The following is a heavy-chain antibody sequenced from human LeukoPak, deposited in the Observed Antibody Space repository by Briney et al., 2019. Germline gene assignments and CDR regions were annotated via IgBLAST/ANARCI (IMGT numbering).Heavy chain of an antibody. CDR3: AKNGDRGAYCTGGTCYPYFYYYMDV. J-gene: IGHJ6*03. Sequence: LPGGTLRLSCAASGITFSSYGMSWVRQAPGKGLEWVSSISSTGGTTYYADSVKGRFTISRDNSKNTLYLQMNSLRAEDTAIYYCAKNGDRGAYCTGGTCYPYFYYYMDVWGKGTTVTI. CDR2: ISSTGGTT. D-gene: IGHD2-15*01. V-gene: IGHV3-23*01. CDR1: GITFSSYG.